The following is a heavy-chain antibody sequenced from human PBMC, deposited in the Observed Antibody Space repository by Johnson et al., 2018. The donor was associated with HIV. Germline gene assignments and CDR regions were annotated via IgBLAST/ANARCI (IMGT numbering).Heavy chain of an antibody. Sequence: VQLVESGGGVVQPGRSLRLSCAASGFTFSSYGMHWVRQAPGKGLEWVAVISYDGSNKYYADSVKGRFTISRDNSKNTLYLQMNSLRAEDTAVYYCAKDNPGVSHAFDIWGQGTMVTVSS. V-gene: IGHV3-30*18. D-gene: IGHD1-14*01. CDR3: AKDNPGVSHAFDI. CDR1: GFTFSSYG. CDR2: ISYDGSNK. J-gene: IGHJ3*02.